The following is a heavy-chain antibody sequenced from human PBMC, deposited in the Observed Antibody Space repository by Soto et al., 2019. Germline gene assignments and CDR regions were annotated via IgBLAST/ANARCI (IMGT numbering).Heavy chain of an antibody. D-gene: IGHD5-18*01. CDR2: ISWNSGNI. Sequence: EVQLEESGGALVQPGRSLRLSCAASGFTFDDYAMHWVRQVLGKGLEWVSSISWNSGNIGYADSVKGRFTTSRDNAKNSLDVQMNSLRPEDTALYYCVRSKGGYSYGTPFDYWGQGTLVTVSS. V-gene: IGHV3-9*01. CDR3: VRSKGGYSYGTPFDY. J-gene: IGHJ4*02. CDR1: GFTFDDYA.